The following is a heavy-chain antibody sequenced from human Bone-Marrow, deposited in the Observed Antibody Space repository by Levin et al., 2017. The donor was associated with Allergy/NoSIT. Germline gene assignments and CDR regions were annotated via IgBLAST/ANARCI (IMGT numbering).Heavy chain of an antibody. CDR1: GFTVSSNY. V-gene: IGHV3-53*01. D-gene: IGHD3-10*01. Sequence: PGGSLRLSCAASGFTVSSNYMSWVRQAPGKGPEWVSVSYSGGSTYYADSVKGRFTISRDNSKNTLYLQMNSLRAEDTAVYYCARGWFGELLSHWGQGTLVTVSS. CDR2: SYSGGST. CDR3: ARGWFGELLSH. J-gene: IGHJ4*02.